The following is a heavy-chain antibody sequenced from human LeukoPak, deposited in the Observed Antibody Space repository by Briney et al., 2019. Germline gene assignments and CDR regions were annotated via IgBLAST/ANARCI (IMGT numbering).Heavy chain of an antibody. CDR1: GYTLTELS. D-gene: IGHD3-10*01. Sequence: ASVKVSCKVSGYTLTELSMHWVRQAPGKGLEWMGGFDPEDGETIYAQKFQGRVTMTEDTSTDTAYMELSSLRSEDTAVYYCATSPSNMVRGSSFFQHWARAPWSPSPQ. V-gene: IGHV1-24*01. J-gene: IGHJ1*01. CDR2: FDPEDGET. CDR3: ATSPSNMVRGSSFFQH.